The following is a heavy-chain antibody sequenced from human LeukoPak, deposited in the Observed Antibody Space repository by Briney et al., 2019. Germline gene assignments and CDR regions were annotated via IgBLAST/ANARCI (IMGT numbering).Heavy chain of an antibody. D-gene: IGHD3-16*01. V-gene: IGHV5-51*01. CDR3: ATNVRFLPYYHGMDV. CDR1: GYTFTNYW. Sequence: KGGESLKISCKGSGYTFTNYWIGWVRQMPGRGLEWMGVIYPGDSDTRYSPSFQGQVTISADKSISTAYLQWSSLKASDTAMYYCATNVRFLPYYHGMDVWGQGTTVTVSS. J-gene: IGHJ6*02. CDR2: IYPGDSDT.